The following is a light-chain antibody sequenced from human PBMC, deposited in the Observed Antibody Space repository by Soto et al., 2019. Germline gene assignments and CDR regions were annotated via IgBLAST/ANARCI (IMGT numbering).Light chain of an antibody. CDR1: QSVSSNY. CDR3: QQYGRSPPMT. V-gene: IGKV3-20*01. Sequence: EIVLTQSPGTLSFSPGERATLSCRASQSVSSNYLAWYQQKPGQAPRLLIYGASTRATGIPDRFSGSGSGTDFTLTISRLEPEDFAVYYCQQYGRSPPMTFGQGTRLEIK. CDR2: GAS. J-gene: IGKJ5*01.